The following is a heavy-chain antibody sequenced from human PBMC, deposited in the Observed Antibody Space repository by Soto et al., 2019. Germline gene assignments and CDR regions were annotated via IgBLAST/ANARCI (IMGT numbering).Heavy chain of an antibody. J-gene: IGHJ3*02. CDR3: AKVRAHIVVVTALHAFDI. Sequence: EVQLLESGGGLVQPGGSLRLSCAASGFTFSSYAMSWVRQAPGKGLEWVSAISGSGGSTYYADSVKGRFTISRDNSKNPLYLQMNSLRAEDTAVYYCAKVRAHIVVVTALHAFDIWGQGTMVTVSS. V-gene: IGHV3-23*01. CDR2: ISGSGGST. CDR1: GFTFSSYA. D-gene: IGHD2-21*02.